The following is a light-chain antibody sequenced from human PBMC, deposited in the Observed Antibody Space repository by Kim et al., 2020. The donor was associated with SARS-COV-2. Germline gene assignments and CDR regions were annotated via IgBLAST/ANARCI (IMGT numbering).Light chain of an antibody. CDR3: NSRDSNGNDL. CDR1: SLRSYY. Sequence: SSELTQDPAVSVALGQTVRITCQGDSLRSYYATWYQQKPGQAPVVVIYGKNNRPSGIPDRFSGSSSGNTASLTITGAQADDEADYYCNSRDSNGNDLVGG. V-gene: IGLV3-19*01. J-gene: IGLJ2*01. CDR2: GKN.